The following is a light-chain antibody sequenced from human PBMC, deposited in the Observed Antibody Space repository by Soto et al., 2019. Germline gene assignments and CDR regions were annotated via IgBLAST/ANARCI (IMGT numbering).Light chain of an antibody. CDR3: SSYTSTSTYV. CDR1: SSDVGYDNY. J-gene: IGLJ1*01. CDR2: EVS. Sequence: QSVLTHPASVSGSPGQSITISCTGTSSDVGYDNYVSWYQQHPGRAPKSLIYEVSNRPSGVSNRFSGSKSGNTASLTISGLQAEDEADYYCSSYTSTSTYVFGTGTKVTV. V-gene: IGLV2-14*01.